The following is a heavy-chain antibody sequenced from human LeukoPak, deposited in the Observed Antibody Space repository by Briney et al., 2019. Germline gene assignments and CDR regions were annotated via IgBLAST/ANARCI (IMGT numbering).Heavy chain of an antibody. CDR1: GFTFSNYW. J-gene: IGHJ4*02. Sequence: GGSLRLSCVASGFTFSNYWMTWVRQAPGKGLEWVANIKEDGSEKNYADSVKGRFIISRDNAKNSLYLQMNSLRGEDTAVYDCARARYSDFWGQGTLVTVSS. CDR2: IKEDGSEK. CDR3: ARARYSDF. V-gene: IGHV3-7*01.